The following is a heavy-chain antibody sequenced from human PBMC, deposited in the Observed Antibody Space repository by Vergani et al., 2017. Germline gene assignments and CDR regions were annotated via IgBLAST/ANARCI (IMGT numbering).Heavy chain of an antibody. V-gene: IGHV3-30-3*02. J-gene: IGHJ6*03. D-gene: IGHD3-10*01. CDR3: AKSGELWDYYYYYMDV. Sequence: QVQLVESGGGVVQPGRSLRLSCAASGFTFSSYAMHWVRQAPGKGLEWVAVISYDGSNKYYADSVKGRFTISRDNSKNTLYLQMNSLRAEDTAVYYCAKSGELWDYYYYYMDVWGKGTTVTVSS. CDR2: ISYDGSNK. CDR1: GFTFSSYA.